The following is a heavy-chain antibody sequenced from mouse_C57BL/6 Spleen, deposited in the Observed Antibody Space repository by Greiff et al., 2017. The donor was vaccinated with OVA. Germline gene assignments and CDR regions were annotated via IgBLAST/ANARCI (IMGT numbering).Heavy chain of an antibody. CDR3: ARGYYYGSRAFLDD. J-gene: IGHJ2*01. CDR2: INPNNGGT. V-gene: IGHV1-22*01. CDR1: GYTFTDYN. Sequence: VQLQQSGPELVKPGASVKMSCKASGYTFTDYNMHWVKQSHGKSLEWIGYINPNNGGTSYHQKFKGKATLTVNKSSSTAYMELRSLTSEDSAVYYCARGYYYGSRAFLDDWGQGTTLTVSS. D-gene: IGHD1-1*01.